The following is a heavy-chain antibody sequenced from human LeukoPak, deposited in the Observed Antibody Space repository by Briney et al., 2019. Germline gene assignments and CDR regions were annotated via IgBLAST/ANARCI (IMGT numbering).Heavy chain of an antibody. CDR3: ARNFVDAALYYYYGMDV. CDR2: MNPNSGNT. CDR1: GYTFTSYD. Sequence: GASVKVSCKASGYTFTSYDINWVRQATGQGLEWMGWMNPNSGNTGYAQKFQGRVTMTRNTSISTAYMELSSLRSEYTAVYYCARNFVDAALYYYYGMDVWGQGTTVTVSS. J-gene: IGHJ6*02. V-gene: IGHV1-8*01. D-gene: IGHD5-24*01.